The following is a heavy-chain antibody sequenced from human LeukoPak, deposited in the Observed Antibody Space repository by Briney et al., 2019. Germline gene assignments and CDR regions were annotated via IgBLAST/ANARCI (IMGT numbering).Heavy chain of an antibody. CDR2: ISDSGGST. V-gene: IGHV3-23*01. D-gene: IGHD3-22*01. Sequence: GGSLRLSCAASGFTFSSYWMSWVRQAPGKGLEWVSAISDSGGSTYYADSVKGRFTISRDNSKNTLYLQMNSLRAEDTAVYFCAKKGYYDSIDYWGQGTLVTVSS. CDR1: GFTFSSYW. J-gene: IGHJ4*02. CDR3: AKKGYYDSIDY.